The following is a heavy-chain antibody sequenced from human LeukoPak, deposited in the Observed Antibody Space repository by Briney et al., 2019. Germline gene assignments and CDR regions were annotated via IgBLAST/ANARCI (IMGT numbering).Heavy chain of an antibody. Sequence: SETLSLTCTVSGGSISSYYWSWIRQPPGKGLEWIGYIYYSGSTNYNPSLKSRVTISVDTSKNQFSLKLSSVTAADTAVYYCARVKRWLQPNYYYYYMDVWGKGPRSPSP. V-gene: IGHV4-59*01. J-gene: IGHJ6*03. CDR2: IYYSGST. D-gene: IGHD5-24*01. CDR3: ARVKRWLQPNYYYYYMDV. CDR1: GGSISSYY.